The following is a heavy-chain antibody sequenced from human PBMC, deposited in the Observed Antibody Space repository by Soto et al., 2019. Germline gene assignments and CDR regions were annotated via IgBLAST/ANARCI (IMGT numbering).Heavy chain of an antibody. J-gene: IGHJ4*02. V-gene: IGHV3-15*01. Sequence: PGGSLRLSCAASGFTFSDAWMTWVRQAPGKGPEWVGRIISKTDGGTTAYAAHVKGRFTISRDDSRHMLYLEMNSLKIEDTGVYYCTTDYYCGPGSGYYWGQGTLVTVSS. D-gene: IGHD2-21*01. CDR2: IISKTDGGTT. CDR1: GFTFSDAW. CDR3: TTDYYCGPGSGYY.